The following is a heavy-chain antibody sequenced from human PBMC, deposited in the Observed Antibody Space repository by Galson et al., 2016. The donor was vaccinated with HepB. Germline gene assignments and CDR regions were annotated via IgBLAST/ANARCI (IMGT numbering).Heavy chain of an antibody. CDR3: ARDTQYWSGGSCYSGGAGPDY. CDR2: INPSGGST. D-gene: IGHD2-15*01. Sequence: QSGAEVKQPGAAVKVSCKASGGTFNRYAINWVRQAPGQGLEWMGIINPSGGSTSYAQKFQGRVTMTRDTSTSTVYMELSSLRSEDTAVYYCARDTQYWSGGSCYSGGAGPDYWGQGTLVTVSS. CDR1: GGTFNRYA. J-gene: IGHJ4*02. V-gene: IGHV1-46*02.